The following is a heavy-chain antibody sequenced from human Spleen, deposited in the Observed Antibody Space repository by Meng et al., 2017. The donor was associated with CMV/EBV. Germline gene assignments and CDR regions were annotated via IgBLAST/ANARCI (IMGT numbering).Heavy chain of an antibody. V-gene: IGHV3-21*01. D-gene: IGHD3-10*01. CDR2: ISANRSYT. Sequence: GESLKISCAASGFSVSGNYMYWVRQAPGKGLDWVSSISANRSYTYYGESVNGRFTISRDSAKNSVYLQLNSLRDDDTAIYYCARDGPSGEWLFNWFDSWGRGTLVTVSS. CDR3: ARDGPSGEWLFNWFDS. J-gene: IGHJ5*01. CDR1: GFSVSGNY.